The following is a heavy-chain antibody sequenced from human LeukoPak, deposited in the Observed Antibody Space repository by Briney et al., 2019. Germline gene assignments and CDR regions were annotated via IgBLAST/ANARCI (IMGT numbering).Heavy chain of an antibody. V-gene: IGHV3-23*01. D-gene: IGHD3-22*01. CDR1: GFTFKNCA. Sequence: PGGSLRLSCVVSGFTFKNCAMSWVRQAPGKGLEWVSSISDSGGSTYYADSVKGRFTISRDNSKNTLYLQVNSLRADDTAVYYCARDPEMDYYDSSGYNAFDIWGQGTMVTVSS. J-gene: IGHJ3*02. CDR2: ISDSGGST. CDR3: ARDPEMDYYDSSGYNAFDI.